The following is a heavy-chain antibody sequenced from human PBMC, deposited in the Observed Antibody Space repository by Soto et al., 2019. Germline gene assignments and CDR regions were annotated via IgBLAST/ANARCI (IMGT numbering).Heavy chain of an antibody. D-gene: IGHD2-21*01. CDR3: ATAGQFRFDN. V-gene: IGHV3-74*01. J-gene: IGHJ4*02. CDR2: INADGRTT. Sequence: PGGSLRLSCEASGFTFSTYWMHWVRQAPGQGLVWLSRINADGRTTNYADSVRGRFTISRDNAKNTLFLQVNSLRAEDTAGYYCATAGQFRFDNWGQGALVTVSS. CDR1: GFTFSTYW.